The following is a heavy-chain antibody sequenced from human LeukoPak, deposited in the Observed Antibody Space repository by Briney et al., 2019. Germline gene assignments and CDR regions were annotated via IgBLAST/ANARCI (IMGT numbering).Heavy chain of an antibody. CDR3: ARDGDIVVVVAATPGDAFDI. J-gene: IGHJ3*02. Sequence: GASVKVSCKASGYTFTSYDINWVRQATGQGLEWMGWMNPNSGNTGYAQKFQGRVTITRNTSISTAYMELSSLRSDDTAVYYCARDGDIVVVVAATPGDAFDIWGQGTMVTVSS. D-gene: IGHD2-15*01. CDR1: GYTFTSYD. V-gene: IGHV1-8*03. CDR2: MNPNSGNT.